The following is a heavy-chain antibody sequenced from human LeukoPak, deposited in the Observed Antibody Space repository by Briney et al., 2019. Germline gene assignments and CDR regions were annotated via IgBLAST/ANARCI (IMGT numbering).Heavy chain of an antibody. CDR3: AKVFSEMQ. D-gene: IGHD5-24*01. Sequence: PGGSLRLSCAASGFTLSSDNMNWVRQAPGKGLEWVSAISGSGGSTYYADSVKGRFTISRDNSKNTLYLQMNSLRAEDTAVYYCAKVFSEMQWGQGTLVTVSS. CDR2: ISGSGGST. V-gene: IGHV3-23*01. J-gene: IGHJ4*02. CDR1: GFTLSSDN.